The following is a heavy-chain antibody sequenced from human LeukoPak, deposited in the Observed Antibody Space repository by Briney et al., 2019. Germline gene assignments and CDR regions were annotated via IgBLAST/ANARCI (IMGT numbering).Heavy chain of an antibody. D-gene: IGHD2-2*01. V-gene: IGHV3-30*02. J-gene: IGHJ5*02. Sequence: GGSLRLSCAASGFTFSSYGMHWVRQAPGKGLEWVAFIRYDGSNKYYADSVKGRFTISRDNSKNTLYLQMNRLRAEDTAVYYCAKPDIVVVPAAIVSWGQGTLVTVSS. CDR1: GFTFSSYG. CDR2: IRYDGSNK. CDR3: AKPDIVVVPAAIVS.